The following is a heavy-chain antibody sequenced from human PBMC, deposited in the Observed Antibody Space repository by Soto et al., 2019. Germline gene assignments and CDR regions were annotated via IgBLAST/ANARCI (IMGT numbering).Heavy chain of an antibody. CDR3: ARDVNNIVVVPAGKYYYYGMDV. D-gene: IGHD2-2*01. V-gene: IGHV3-30-3*01. J-gene: IGHJ6*02. CDR1: GFTFSSYA. Sequence: QVQLVESGGGVVQPGRSLRLSCAASGFTFSSYAMHWVRQAPGKGLEWVAVTSYDGSNKFHADSVTGQFTISRDTSKNTLYLQRNSVRDEETAVYYCARDVNNIVVVPAGKYYYYGMDVWGQGTTITVSS. CDR2: TSYDGSNK.